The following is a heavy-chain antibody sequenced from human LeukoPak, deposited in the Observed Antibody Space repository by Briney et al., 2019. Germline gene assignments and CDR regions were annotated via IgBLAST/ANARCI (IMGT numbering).Heavy chain of an antibody. Sequence: PGRSLRLSCAASGFTDSGYGMHWVRQAPGKGLEWMAVISYDGSHIYYADSVKGRFTISRDSSKNTLYLQMNSLRTDDTAVYYCARDRSNSWTFDYWGQGTLVTVSS. CDR2: ISYDGSHI. V-gene: IGHV3-30*03. D-gene: IGHD6-13*01. CDR3: ARDRSNSWTFDY. CDR1: GFTDSGYG. J-gene: IGHJ4*02.